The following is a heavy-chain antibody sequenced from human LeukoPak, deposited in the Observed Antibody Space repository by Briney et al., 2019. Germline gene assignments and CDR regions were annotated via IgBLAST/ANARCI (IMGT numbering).Heavy chain of an antibody. V-gene: IGHV4-34*01. Sequence: PSETLSLTCAVYGGSFSGYYWSWIRQPPGKGLEWIGEINHSGSTNYNPSLKSRVTISVDTSKNQFSLKLSSVTAADTAVYYCARFIAAAGKNDYWGQGTLVTVSS. CDR2: INHSGST. CDR3: ARFIAAAGKNDY. J-gene: IGHJ4*02. D-gene: IGHD6-13*01. CDR1: GGSFSGYY.